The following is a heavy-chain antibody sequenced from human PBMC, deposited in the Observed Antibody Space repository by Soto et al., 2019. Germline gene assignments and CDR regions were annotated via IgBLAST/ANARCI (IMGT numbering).Heavy chain of an antibody. J-gene: IGHJ4*02. Sequence: QAGGSLRLSXAASGFTFSRSWMAWVRQAPGKGLEWVANMNQDGSGKFYVDSVKGRFTISRDNAKNSLYLQMNSLRAEDTAVYYCARDGDYALGDWGQGTLVIVSS. CDR2: MNQDGSGK. D-gene: IGHD4-17*01. V-gene: IGHV3-7*03. CDR3: ARDGDYALGD. CDR1: GFTFSRSW.